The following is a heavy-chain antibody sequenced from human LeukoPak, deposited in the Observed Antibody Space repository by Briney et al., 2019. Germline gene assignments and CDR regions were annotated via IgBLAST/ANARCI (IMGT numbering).Heavy chain of an antibody. J-gene: IGHJ5*02. CDR1: GGSISSSSYY. CDR3: ARAPGQQLVFLDWFDP. CDR2: IYYSGST. D-gene: IGHD6-13*01. Sequence: PSETLSLTCTVSGGSISSSSYYWGWIRQPPGKGLEWIGSIYYSGSTYYNPSLKSRVTISVDTSKNQFSLKLSSVTAADTAVYYCARAPGQQLVFLDWFDPWGQGTLVTVSS. V-gene: IGHV4-39*01.